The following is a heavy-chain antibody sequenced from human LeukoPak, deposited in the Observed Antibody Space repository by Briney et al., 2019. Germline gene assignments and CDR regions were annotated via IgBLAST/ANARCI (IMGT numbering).Heavy chain of an antibody. CDR1: GGSLSSYY. CDR3: ARGHAPRNYYYYYYMDV. D-gene: IGHD2-8*01. Sequence: SETLSLTCTVSGGSLSSYYWSWIRQPPGKGLEWIGYIYYSGSTNYNPSLKSRVTISVDTSKNQFSLKLSSVTAADTAVYYCARGHAPRNYYYYYYMDVWGKGTTVTVSS. V-gene: IGHV4-59*12. J-gene: IGHJ6*03. CDR2: IYYSGST.